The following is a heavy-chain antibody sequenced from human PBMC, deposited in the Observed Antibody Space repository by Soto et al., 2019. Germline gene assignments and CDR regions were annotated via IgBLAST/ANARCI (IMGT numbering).Heavy chain of an antibody. CDR1: GYSFTSYW. CDR2: IYPGDSDT. J-gene: IGHJ6*02. CDR3: ARLGGSWHTDYYYYGMDV. Sequence: RGSLKISCQGSGYSFTSYWIGWVRQMPGKGLEWMGIIYPGDSDTRYSPSFQGHVTISADKSISTAYLQWSSLKASDTAMYYCARLGGSWHTDYYYYGMDVWGQGTTVTVSS. D-gene: IGHD6-13*01. V-gene: IGHV5-51*01.